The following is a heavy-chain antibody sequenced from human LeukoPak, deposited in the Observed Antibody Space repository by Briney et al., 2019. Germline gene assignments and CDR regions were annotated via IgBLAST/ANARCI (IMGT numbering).Heavy chain of an antibody. CDR2: IYSGGST. CDR1: GFTVSSNY. D-gene: IGHD1-26*01. Sequence: PGGSLRLSCAASGFTVSSNYMSWVRQAPGKGLEWVSVIYSGGSTYYADSVKGRFTISRDNAKNTLYLQMNSLRAEDTAVYYCARVLDGVGATRSFDYWGQGTLVTVSS. CDR3: ARVLDGVGATRSFDY. V-gene: IGHV3-66*01. J-gene: IGHJ4*02.